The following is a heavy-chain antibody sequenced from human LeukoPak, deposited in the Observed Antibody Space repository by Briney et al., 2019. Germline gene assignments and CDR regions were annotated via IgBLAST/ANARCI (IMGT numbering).Heavy chain of an antibody. CDR3: AKGYGASHAFDI. CDR2: ISSSSSYI. CDR1: GFTFSNFA. V-gene: IGHV3-21*01. D-gene: IGHD4-17*01. J-gene: IGHJ3*02. Sequence: GGSLRLSCSASGFTFSNFAMSWVRQAPGKGLEWVSSISSSSSYIYYADSVKGRFTISRDNAKNSLYLQMNSLRAEDTAVYYCAKGYGASHAFDIWGQGTMVTVSS.